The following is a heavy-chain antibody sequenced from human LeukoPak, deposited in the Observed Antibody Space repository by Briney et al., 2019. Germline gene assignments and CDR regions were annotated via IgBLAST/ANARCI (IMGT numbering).Heavy chain of an antibody. CDR3: ARARYCSGGNCYAEN. J-gene: IGHJ1*01. CDR1: GYSFTTYW. CDR2: IYPGDSDT. D-gene: IGHD2-15*01. V-gene: IGHV5-51*01. Sequence: GESLKISCKGSGYSFTTYWIGWVRQIPGKGLEWMGIIYPGDSDTRYSPSFQGRVTISADKSISTAYLQWSSLKASDTAIYYCARARYCSGGNCYAENWGQGTLVTVSS.